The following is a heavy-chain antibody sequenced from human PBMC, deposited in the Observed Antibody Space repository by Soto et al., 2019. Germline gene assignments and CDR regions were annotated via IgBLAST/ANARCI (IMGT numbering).Heavy chain of an antibody. V-gene: IGHV3-23*05. CDR1: GFTFSNYA. CDR2: ITSSGNGT. J-gene: IGHJ3*01. D-gene: IGHD3-10*01. CDR3: AKRFFGSGSPPGAFDV. Sequence: GGSLRLSCAASGFTFSNYAMSWVRQAPGKGPEWVSFITSSGNGTYYADSVKGRFTISRDNSKNTLYVQMNNLRDEDTAIYYCAKRFFGSGSPPGAFDVWGQGTMVTVSS.